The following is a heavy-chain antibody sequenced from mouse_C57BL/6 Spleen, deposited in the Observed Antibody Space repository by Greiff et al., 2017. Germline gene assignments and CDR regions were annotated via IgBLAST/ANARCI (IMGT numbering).Heavy chain of an antibody. V-gene: IGHV1-72*01. D-gene: IGHD4-1*01. J-gene: IGHJ4*01. CDR1: GYTFTSYW. CDR2: IDPNSGGT. Sequence: QVQLKESGAELVKPGASVKLSCKASGYTFTSYWMHWVKQRPGRGLEWIGRIDPNSGGTKYNEKFKSKATLTVDKPSSTAYMQLSSLTSEDSAVYYCAKNWDGGDAMDYWGQGTSVTVSS. CDR3: AKNWDGGDAMDY.